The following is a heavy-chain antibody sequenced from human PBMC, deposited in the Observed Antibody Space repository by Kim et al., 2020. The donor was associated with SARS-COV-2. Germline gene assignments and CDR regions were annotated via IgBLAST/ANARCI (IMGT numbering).Heavy chain of an antibody. CDR1: GFTFSSYG. CDR3: AKEELELPRYYYYGMDV. V-gene: IGHV3-30*18. CDR2: ISYDGSNK. J-gene: IGHJ6*02. Sequence: GGSLRLSCAASGFTFSSYGMHWVRQAPGKGLEWVAVISYDGSNKYYADSVKGRFTISRDNSKNTLYLQMNSLRAEDTAVYYCAKEELELPRYYYYGMDVWGQGTTVTVSS. D-gene: IGHD1-7*01.